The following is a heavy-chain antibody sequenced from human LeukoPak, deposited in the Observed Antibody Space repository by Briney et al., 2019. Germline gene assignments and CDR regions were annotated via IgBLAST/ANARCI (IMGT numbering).Heavy chain of an antibody. J-gene: IGHJ4*02. CDR1: GYTFTSYY. V-gene: IGHV1-46*01. D-gene: IGHD6-19*01. CDR3: ATLPIAVAGTNFDY. CDR2: INPSGGST. Sequence: ASVKVSCKASGYTFTSYYMHWVRQAPGQGLEWMGIINPSGGSTSYAQKFQGRVTMTEDTSTDTAYMELSSLRSEDTAVYYCATLPIAVAGTNFDYWGQGTLVTVSS.